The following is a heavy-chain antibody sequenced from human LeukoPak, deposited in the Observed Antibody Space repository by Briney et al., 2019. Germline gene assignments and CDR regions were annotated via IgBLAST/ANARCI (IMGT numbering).Heavy chain of an antibody. J-gene: IGHJ4*02. V-gene: IGHV3-30*01. Sequence: GGSLRLSCAASGFTFSSYAMHWVRQAPGKGLEWVAVISYDGSNKYYADSVKDRFTISRDNSKNTLYLQMNSLRAEDTAVYYCARDNRLAAAGNFDYWGQGTLVTVSS. CDR3: ARDNRLAAAGNFDY. D-gene: IGHD6-13*01. CDR2: ISYDGSNK. CDR1: GFTFSSYA.